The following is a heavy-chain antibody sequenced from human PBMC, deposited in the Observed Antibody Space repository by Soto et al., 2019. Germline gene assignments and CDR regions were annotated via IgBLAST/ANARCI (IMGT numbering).Heavy chain of an antibody. D-gene: IGHD2-15*01. J-gene: IGHJ4*01. Sequence: GGSLRLSCAASGFTFSSYAMSWVRQAPGKGLEWVSAISGSGGSTYYADSVKGRFTISRDNSKNTLYLQMTSLRADDTAVYYCTKDVGGYFVVVVAALYYFDHWGHVTLVTVSS. V-gene: IGHV3-23*01. CDR1: GFTFSSYA. CDR2: ISGSGGST. CDR3: TKDVGGYFVVVVAALYYFDH.